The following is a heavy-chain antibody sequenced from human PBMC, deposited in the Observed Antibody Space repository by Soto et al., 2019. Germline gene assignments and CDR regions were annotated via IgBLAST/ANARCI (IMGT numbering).Heavy chain of an antibody. CDR3: ARSISWSTPYFDY. Sequence: EVQLVESGGGLVQPGGSLRLSCAASGFTFSSYDMHWVRQATGKGLEWVSAIGTAGDTYYPGSVKGRFTISRENAKNSLYLQMNSLRAGDTAVYYCARSISWSTPYFDYWGQGTLVTVSS. J-gene: IGHJ4*02. D-gene: IGHD6-13*01. CDR2: IGTAGDT. CDR1: GFTFSSYD. V-gene: IGHV3-13*01.